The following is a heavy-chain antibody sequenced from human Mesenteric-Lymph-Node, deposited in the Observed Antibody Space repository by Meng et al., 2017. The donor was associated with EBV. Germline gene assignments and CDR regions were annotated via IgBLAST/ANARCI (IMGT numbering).Heavy chain of an antibody. CDR1: GYTFTNYA. J-gene: IGHJ4*02. CDR3: ARIRGIDSSTDY. CDR2: INVGNGNT. V-gene: IGHV1-3*01. Sequence: QVHLVQDGAEVKKPGASVRISCKASGYTFTNYALEWVRQAPGQRLEWMGWINVGNGNTKYSQKFQGRVTISRDTSAKTAYVEVSSLRSDDTAVYYCARIRGIDSSTDYWGQGTLVTVSS. D-gene: IGHD6-19*01.